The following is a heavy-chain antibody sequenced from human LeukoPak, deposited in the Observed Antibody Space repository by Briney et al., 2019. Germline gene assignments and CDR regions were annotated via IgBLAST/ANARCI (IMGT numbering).Heavy chain of an antibody. D-gene: IGHD3-9*01. J-gene: IGHJ4*02. CDR3: AASDTYYDILTGYYPLDY. CDR1: GFTFSSYA. CDR2: ISGSGGST. V-gene: IGHV3-23*01. Sequence: PGGSLRLSCAASGFTFSSYAMSWVRQAPGKGLEWVSAISGSGGSTYYADSVKGRFTISRDNSKNTPYLQMNSLRAEDTAVYYCAASDTYYDILTGYYPLDYWGQGTLVTVSS.